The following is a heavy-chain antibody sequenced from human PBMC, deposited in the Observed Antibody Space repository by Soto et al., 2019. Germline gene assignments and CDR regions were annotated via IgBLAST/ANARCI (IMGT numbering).Heavy chain of an antibody. J-gene: IGHJ6*02. CDR2: MNPNSGKT. V-gene: IGHV1-8*01. Sequence: QVQLVQSGAEVKKPGASVKVSCKASGYTFTSLDINWVRQAPGQGREWMGWMNPNSGKTGYAQKFQGRVTMTRNTSISTAYMELSSQRSEDTAVYYCARDYFWSGDTNYYYYDGMDVWGQGTTVTVSS. D-gene: IGHD3-3*01. CDR3: ARDYFWSGDTNYYYYDGMDV. CDR1: GYTFTSLD.